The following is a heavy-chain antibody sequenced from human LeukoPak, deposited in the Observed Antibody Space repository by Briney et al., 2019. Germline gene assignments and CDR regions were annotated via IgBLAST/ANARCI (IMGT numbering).Heavy chain of an antibody. J-gene: IGHJ6*03. V-gene: IGHV4-34*01. Sequence: SETLSLTCAVCGGSFSGCYWSWIRQPPGKGLEWIGEINHSGSTNYNPSLKSRVTISVDTSKNQFSLKLSSVTAADTAVYYCARGILLWFGELSPSYMDVWGKGTTVTISS. D-gene: IGHD3-10*01. CDR1: GGSFSGCY. CDR3: ARGILLWFGELSPSYMDV. CDR2: INHSGST.